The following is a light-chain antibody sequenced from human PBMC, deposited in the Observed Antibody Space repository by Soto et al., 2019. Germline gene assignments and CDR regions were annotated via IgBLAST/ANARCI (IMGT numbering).Light chain of an antibody. CDR3: QQYYTTPRT. CDR2: WAS. V-gene: IGKV4-1*01. J-gene: IGKJ1*01. CDR1: QTVLYSSNNKNY. Sequence: DIVMTQSPASLTVSLGERATINCKSSQTVLYSSNNKNYLAWYQHKPGQPPKLLIYWASTREFGVPDRVSGSGSATDFTLTISSLQAEDVAVYYCQQYYTTPRTFGQGTKVEIK.